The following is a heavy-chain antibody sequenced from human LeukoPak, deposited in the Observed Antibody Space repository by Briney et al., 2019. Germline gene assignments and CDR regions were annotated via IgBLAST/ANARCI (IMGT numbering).Heavy chain of an antibody. CDR3: ARATTYYDYVWGSYRYRDYFDY. Sequence: PSQTLSLTCAVSGGSISSGGYYWSWIRQPPGKGLEWIGEINHSGSTNYNPSLKSRVTISVDTSKNQFSLKLSSVTAADTAVYYCARATTYYDYVWGSYRYRDYFDYWGQGTLVTVSS. V-gene: IGHV4-30-2*01. D-gene: IGHD3-16*02. CDR1: GGSISSGGYY. J-gene: IGHJ4*02. CDR2: INHSGST.